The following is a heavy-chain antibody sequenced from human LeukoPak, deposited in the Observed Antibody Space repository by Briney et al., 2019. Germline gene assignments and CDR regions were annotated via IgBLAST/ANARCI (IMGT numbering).Heavy chain of an antibody. Sequence: PGGSLRLSCSASGFTFSIYALHWVRQAPGKGLEYVSSITSNGDTTYYADSVKGRFTISRDNSENTLYLQMNSLRAEDTAVYYCARDVPAYYYDSSGYTDAFDIWGQGTMVTVSS. J-gene: IGHJ3*02. CDR3: ARDVPAYYYDSSGYTDAFDI. V-gene: IGHV3-64*04. CDR2: ITSNGDTT. D-gene: IGHD3-22*01. CDR1: GFTFSIYA.